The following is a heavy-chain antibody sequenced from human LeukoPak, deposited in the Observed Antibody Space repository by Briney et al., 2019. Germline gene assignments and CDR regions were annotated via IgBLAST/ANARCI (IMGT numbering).Heavy chain of an antibody. CDR1: GVTFSNFA. Sequence: GGSLRLSCAASGVTFSNFAMSSVRQAPGEGLEWVSTISDDGGATYYADSVRDRFTISRDNSKNTLYLQMNTLRAEDTALYYCAKVGAKESYYHYWGQGTLVTVSS. D-gene: IGHD3-10*01. J-gene: IGHJ4*02. CDR3: AKVGAKESYYHY. CDR2: ISDDGGAT. V-gene: IGHV3-23*01.